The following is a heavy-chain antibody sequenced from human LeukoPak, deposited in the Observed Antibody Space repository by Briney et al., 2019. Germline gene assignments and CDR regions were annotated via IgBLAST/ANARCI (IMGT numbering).Heavy chain of an antibody. CDR3: ARVPGKGDSWYS. V-gene: IGHV1-69*13. Sequence: GASVKVSCKASGGTFSSYAISWVRQAPGQGLEWMGGIIPIFGTADYAQKFQGRVTITADESTSTAYMELSSLRSEDTAVYYCARVPGKGDSWYSWGQGTLVTVSS. D-gene: IGHD6-13*01. J-gene: IGHJ4*02. CDR1: GGTFSSYA. CDR2: IIPIFGTA.